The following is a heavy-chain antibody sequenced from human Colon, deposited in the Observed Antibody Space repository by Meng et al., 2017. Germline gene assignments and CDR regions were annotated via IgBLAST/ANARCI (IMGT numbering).Heavy chain of an antibody. CDR3: ARIDYGGNGIEKYFFDY. J-gene: IGHJ4*02. Sequence: QVQLEGSGPGLVKPSGTLSLTCAVSGGSISSNYWWSWVRQSPKKGLEWIGEIHHGGTTNYNPSLKSRVTISVDTSNNQFSLKLSSVTAADTAVYYCARIDYGGNGIEKYFFDYWGQGTLVTVSS. CDR2: IHHGGTT. V-gene: IGHV4-4*02. D-gene: IGHD4-23*01. CDR1: GGSISSNYW.